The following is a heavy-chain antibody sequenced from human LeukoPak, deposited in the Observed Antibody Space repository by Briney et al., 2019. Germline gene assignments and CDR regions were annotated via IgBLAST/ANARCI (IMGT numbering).Heavy chain of an antibody. D-gene: IGHD1-26*01. CDR3: ARVGSSGSYYGAFDY. CDR1: GGSISSGGYS. CDR2: IYYSGST. Sequence: SETLSLTCAVSGGSISSGGYSWSWIRQPPGKGLEWIGYIYYSGSTNYNPSLKSRVTISVDTSKNQFSLKLTSVTAADTAVYYCARVGSSGSYYGAFDYWGQGTLVTVSS. V-gene: IGHV4-61*08. J-gene: IGHJ4*02.